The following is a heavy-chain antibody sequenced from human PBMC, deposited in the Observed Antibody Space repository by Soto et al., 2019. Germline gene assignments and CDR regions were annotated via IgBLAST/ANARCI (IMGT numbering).Heavy chain of an antibody. V-gene: IGHV3-7*01. CDR2: IMQDGSDK. CDR1: GFSLSTSW. CDR3: ASRRLYCYGLGV. J-gene: IGHJ6*02. Sequence: EVQLVESGGGLVQPGGSLRLSCTASGFSLSTSWMTWVRQAPGKGLEWVANIMQDGSDKYYVDSVKGRFTISRDNAKNSLYLQMTSLRAGDTAVYSCASRRLYCYGLGVWGQGTTVTVSS.